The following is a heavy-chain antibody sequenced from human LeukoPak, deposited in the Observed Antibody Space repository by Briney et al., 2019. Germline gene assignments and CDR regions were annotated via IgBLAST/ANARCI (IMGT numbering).Heavy chain of an antibody. D-gene: IGHD2-2*01. J-gene: IGHJ4*02. Sequence: GSLRLSCAASGFTFSSYAMHWVRQAPGKGLEWVAVISYDGSNKYYADSVKGRFTISRDNSKNTLYLQMNSLRAEDTAVYYCARGDQLPSDFDYWGQGTLVTVSS. CDR3: ARGDQLPSDFDY. CDR1: GFTFSSYA. V-gene: IGHV3-30-3*01. CDR2: ISYDGSNK.